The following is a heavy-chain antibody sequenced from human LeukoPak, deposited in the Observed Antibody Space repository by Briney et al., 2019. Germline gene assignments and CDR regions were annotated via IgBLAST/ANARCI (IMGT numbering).Heavy chain of an antibody. J-gene: IGHJ4*02. CDR1: GFTFSSCG. V-gene: IGHV3-23*01. Sequence: GGSLRLSCAASGFTFSSCGMTWVRQAPGKGLEWVSSISGSDDGTYYADSVKGRFTVSRDNAKNTVYLQMNNLRVDDTAMYYCVGTIASRGSEYWGQGALVTVSS. D-gene: IGHD6-6*01. CDR2: ISGSDDGT. CDR3: VGTIASRGSEY.